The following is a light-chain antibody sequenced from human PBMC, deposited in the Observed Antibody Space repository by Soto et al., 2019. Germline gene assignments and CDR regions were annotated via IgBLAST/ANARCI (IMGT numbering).Light chain of an antibody. CDR3: SSSAGSYTWI. CDR1: SRDVAVYSY. V-gene: IGLV2-11*01. CDR2: DVT. Sequence: QSALAQPRAVSGSPGQTVTFSCTGTSRDVAVYSYVSWFQQHPGKAPQLLIYDVTKRPSGVPDRFSGSKSGNTAALTISGLQAEDEAEYFCSSSAGSYTWIFGSGTKVTVL. J-gene: IGLJ1*01.